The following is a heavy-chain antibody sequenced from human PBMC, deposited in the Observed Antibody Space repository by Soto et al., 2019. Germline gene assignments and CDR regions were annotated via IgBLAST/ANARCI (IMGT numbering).Heavy chain of an antibody. CDR1: GFNVSDKY. D-gene: IGHD2-21*01. CDR3: ARGDSAFDV. Sequence: GGSLRLSCAASGFNVSDKYMIWVRQAPGKGLEWVSSIYRGGSIFYADSVKGRFIISRDNSKNTMNLQMNSLRVEDTAVYYCARGDSAFDVWGQGTMVTVSS. J-gene: IGHJ3*01. CDR2: IYRGGSI. V-gene: IGHV3-53*01.